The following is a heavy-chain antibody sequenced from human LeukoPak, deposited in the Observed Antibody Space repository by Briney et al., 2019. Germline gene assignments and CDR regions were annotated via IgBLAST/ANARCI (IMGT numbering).Heavy chain of an antibody. V-gene: IGHV3-20*04. J-gene: IGHJ4*02. CDR2: INWNGGST. D-gene: IGHD3-10*01. CDR3: ARDGGSGSYSDY. CDR1: GFTFDDYG. Sequence: PGGSLRLSCAASGFTFDDYGMSWVRQAPGKGLEWVSGINWNGGSTGYADSVKGRFTISRDNAKNSLYLQMNGLRAEDTALYYCARDGGSGSYSDYWGQGTLVTVSS.